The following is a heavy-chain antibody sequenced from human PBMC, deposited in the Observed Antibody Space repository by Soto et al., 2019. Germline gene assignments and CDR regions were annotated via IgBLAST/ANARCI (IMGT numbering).Heavy chain of an antibody. CDR1: GYTFTTYD. V-gene: IGHV1-18*01. Sequence: ASVKVSCKASGYTFTTYDISWGRQAPGQGLEWMGRISTYNGNTNYPQSLQGRLTMTTDTSTTTAYMELRSLRSDDTAVYYCARDPYHVLMVNAPNLYGMDVWGQGTTVTVSS. CDR2: ISTYNGNT. J-gene: IGHJ6*02. D-gene: IGHD2-8*01. CDR3: ARDPYHVLMVNAPNLYGMDV.